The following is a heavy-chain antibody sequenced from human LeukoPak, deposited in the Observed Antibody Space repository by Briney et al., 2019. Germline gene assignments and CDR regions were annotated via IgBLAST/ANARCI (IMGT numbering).Heavy chain of an antibody. CDR3: AKDPPAAIVGGAFDI. J-gene: IGHJ3*02. D-gene: IGHD2-2*02. V-gene: IGHV3-30*02. CDR2: IRYDGSIK. CDR1: GFTFSSYG. Sequence: GGSLRLSCAASGFTFSSYGMHWVRQAPGKGLEWVAFIRYDGSIKYYADSVKGRFTISRDNSKNTLYLQMNSLRAEDTAVYYCAKDPPAAIVGGAFDIWGQGTMVTVSS.